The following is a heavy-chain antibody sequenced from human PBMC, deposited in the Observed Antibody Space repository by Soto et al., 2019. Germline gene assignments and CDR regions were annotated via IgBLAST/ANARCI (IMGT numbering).Heavy chain of an antibody. V-gene: IGHV3-74*01. CDR3: ARAPYSGGWWGFNL. CDR2: ISTDGSVT. D-gene: IGHD6-19*01. Sequence: EVQLVESGGGLVQPGGSLRLSCAASGLTFSSYWMHWVRQAPGKGLVWVSRISTDGSVTTYADSMKGRFTISRDNAKNTLYLPMNSPRTEATAVYYCARAPYSGGWWGFNLWGEGTLVTVSS. J-gene: IGHJ4*02. CDR1: GLTFSSYW.